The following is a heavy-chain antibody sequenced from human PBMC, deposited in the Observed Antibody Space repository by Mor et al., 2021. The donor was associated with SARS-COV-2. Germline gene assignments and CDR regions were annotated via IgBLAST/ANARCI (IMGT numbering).Heavy chain of an antibody. J-gene: IGHJ5*01. V-gene: IGHV3-30-3*01. CDR1: TFSSYA. CDR2: ISYDGSNK. Sequence: TFSSYAMHWVRQAPGKGLEWVAVISYDGSNKYYADSVKGRFTISRDNSKNTLYLQMNSLRAEDTAVYYCARETCSGGSCYSDWF. D-gene: IGHD2-15*01. CDR3: ARETCSGGSCYSDWF.